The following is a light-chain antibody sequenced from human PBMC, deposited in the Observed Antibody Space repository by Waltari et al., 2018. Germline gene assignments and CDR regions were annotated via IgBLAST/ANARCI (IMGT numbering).Light chain of an antibody. Sequence: QSALTQPASVSGSPGQSITISCIGTSSDIGRYNYVSWYQQHPGKGPKLILYEVDNRPSGVSARFSGSKSGNTASLTISGLQTDDEANYYCSSYTTSSTWVFGGGTQLTVL. V-gene: IGLV2-14*03. CDR2: EVD. CDR1: SSDIGRYNY. J-gene: IGLJ3*02. CDR3: SSYTTSSTWV.